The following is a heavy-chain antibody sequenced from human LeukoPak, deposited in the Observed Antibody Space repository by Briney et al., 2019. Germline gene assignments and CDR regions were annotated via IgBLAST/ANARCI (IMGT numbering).Heavy chain of an antibody. D-gene: IGHD6-13*01. V-gene: IGHV3-23*01. CDR3: AKRLAAAGTDRLFDY. J-gene: IGHJ4*02. CDR1: GFTSSSYA. CDR2: ISSSGGST. Sequence: GGSLRLSCAASGFTSSSYAMSWVRQAPGKGLEWVSAISSSGGSTYYADSVKGRFTISRDNSKNTLYLQMNSLRAEDTAVYYCAKRLAAAGTDRLFDYWGQGTLVTVSS.